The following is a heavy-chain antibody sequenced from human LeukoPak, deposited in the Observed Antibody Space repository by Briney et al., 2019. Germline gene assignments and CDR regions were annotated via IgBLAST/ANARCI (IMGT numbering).Heavy chain of an antibody. CDR1: VFTFSDYY. CDR3: AGGISACYDFWSGKSYWYFDL. J-gene: IGHJ2*01. Sequence: PVGALRLSCAPSVFTFSDYYMNWLRQAPRKGREWIAYISSRDNPIYYAHSVKGRFTISRDNAKKTLYMKMNSLRVEDTAIFYCAGGISACYDFWSGKSYWYFDLWGRGTLVTVSS. D-gene: IGHD3-3*01. V-gene: IGHV3-11*01. CDR2: ISSRDNPI.